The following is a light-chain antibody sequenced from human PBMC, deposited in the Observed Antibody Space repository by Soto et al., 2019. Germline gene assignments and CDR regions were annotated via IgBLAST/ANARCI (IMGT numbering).Light chain of an antibody. CDR2: KAS. J-gene: IGKJ1*01. V-gene: IGKV1-5*03. CDR3: QQYNSYPWT. Sequence: DIQMTQSPSTLSASVGDRVTITCRASQSISPWLAWYQQKPGKAPNLLIYKASSLESGVPSRFSGSGSGTEFTLTISSLQPDDFATYYCQQYNSYPWTFGQGTKVEIK. CDR1: QSISPW.